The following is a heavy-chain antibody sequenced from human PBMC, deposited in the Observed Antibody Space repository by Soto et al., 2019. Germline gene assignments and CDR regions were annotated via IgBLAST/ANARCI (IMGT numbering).Heavy chain of an antibody. CDR2: IYYSGST. D-gene: IGHD3-16*01. CDR1: GGSISSSSYY. V-gene: IGHV4-39*01. Sequence: SATLSLTRTFSGGSISSSSYYWVCIREAPGKGLEWIGSIYYSGSTYYSPSLKSRVTISVDTSKNQFSLNLSSVTAADTAVYYCARHQGDEYYYYYYGMDVWGQGTTVT. J-gene: IGHJ6*02. CDR3: ARHQGDEYYYYYYGMDV.